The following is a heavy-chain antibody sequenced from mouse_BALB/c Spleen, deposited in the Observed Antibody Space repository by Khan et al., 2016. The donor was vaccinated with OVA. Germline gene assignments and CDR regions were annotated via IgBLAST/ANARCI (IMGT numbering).Heavy chain of an antibody. D-gene: IGHD2-10*01. Sequence: QVQLKESGPGLVAPSQSLSITCTISGFSLTNYGVHWVRQPPGKGLEWLVVIWSDGSATYNSALKSRLSISKDNSKNQVFLKMNSHQTDDTAMYYCARQPYYHYYIMDYWGQGTSVTVSS. CDR2: IWSDGSA. CDR3: ARQPYYHYYIMDY. J-gene: IGHJ4*01. CDR1: GFSLTNYG. V-gene: IGHV2-6-1*01.